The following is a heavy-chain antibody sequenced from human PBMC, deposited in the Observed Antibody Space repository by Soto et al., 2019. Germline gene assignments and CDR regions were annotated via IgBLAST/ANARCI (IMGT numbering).Heavy chain of an antibody. CDR1: GYTFANYG. D-gene: IGHD6-13*01. CDR3: ARVRGYSSSWWRHGAFDI. J-gene: IGHJ3*02. CDR2: VSSYSGNT. Sequence: QVQLVQSGAEGKKPGASVKVSCKASGYTFANYGLSWVRQAPGQGLEWMGWVSSYSGNTYYLQKLQGRVTMTTDTATSTAYMELRSLTSDDTAVYYCARVRGYSSSWWRHGAFDIWGQGTLVTVSS. V-gene: IGHV1-18*01.